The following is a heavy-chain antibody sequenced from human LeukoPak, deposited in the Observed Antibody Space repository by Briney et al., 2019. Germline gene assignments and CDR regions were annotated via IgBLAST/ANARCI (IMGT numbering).Heavy chain of an antibody. CDR3: ARLPDYYDSSGYSNWFDP. CDR2: IYYSGST. CDR1: GGSISSSSYY. D-gene: IGHD3-22*01. V-gene: IGHV4-39*07. J-gene: IGHJ5*02. Sequence: PSETLSLTCTVSGGSISSSSYYWGWIRQPPGKGLEWIGSIYYSGSTYYNPSLKSRVTISVDTSKNQFSLKLSSVTAADTAVYYCARLPDYYDSSGYSNWFDPWGQGTLVTVSS.